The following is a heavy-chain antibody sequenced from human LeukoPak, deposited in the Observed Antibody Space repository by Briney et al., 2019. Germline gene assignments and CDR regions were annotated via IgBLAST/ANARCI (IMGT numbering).Heavy chain of an antibody. D-gene: IGHD5-12*01. J-gene: IGHJ4*02. CDR2: IIPILNTA. CDR3: ARAHSGYDVKYFAY. V-gene: IGHV1-69*08. Sequence: ASVKVSCKASGYTFTSYYMHWVRQAPGQGLEWMGRIIPILNTANSAEKFQGRVTITADKFTNTAYMELSSLRSEDTAIYYCARAHSGYDVKYFAYWGQGTLVTVSS. CDR1: GYTFTSYY.